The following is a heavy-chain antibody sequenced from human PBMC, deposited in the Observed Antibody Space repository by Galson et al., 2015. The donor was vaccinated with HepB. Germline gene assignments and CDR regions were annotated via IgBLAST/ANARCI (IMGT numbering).Heavy chain of an antibody. D-gene: IGHD3-22*01. CDR1: GGTFSSYA. CDR2: IIPIFGTA. V-gene: IGHV1-69*06. Sequence: SVKVSCKASGGTFSSYAISWVRQAPGQGLGWMGGIIPIFGTANYAQKFQGRVTITADKSTSTAYMELSSLRSEDTAVYYCARAPYYDSSGYRHAFDIWGQGTMVTVSS. J-gene: IGHJ3*02. CDR3: ARAPYYDSSGYRHAFDI.